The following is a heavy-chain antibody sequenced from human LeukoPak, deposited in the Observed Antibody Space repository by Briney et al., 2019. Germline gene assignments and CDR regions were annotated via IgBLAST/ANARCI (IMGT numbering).Heavy chain of an antibody. CDR3: ASGDFWSGYYTGFMPDP. Sequence: PGGSLRLSCAASGFTVSSNYMSWVRQAPGKGLEWVSVIYSGGSTYYADSVEGRFTISRDNSKNTLYLQMNSLRAEDTAVYYCASGDFWSGYYTGFMPDPWGQGTLVTVSS. V-gene: IGHV3-66*02. CDR2: IYSGGST. J-gene: IGHJ5*02. CDR1: GFTVSSNY. D-gene: IGHD3-3*01.